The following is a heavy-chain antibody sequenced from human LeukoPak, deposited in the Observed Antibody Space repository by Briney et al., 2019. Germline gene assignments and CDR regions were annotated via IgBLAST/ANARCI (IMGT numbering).Heavy chain of an antibody. J-gene: IGHJ5*02. Sequence: PSGTLSLTCAVSGGSISSSNWWSWVRQPPGKGLEWIGEIYHSGSTNYNPSLKSRVTISVDKSKNQFSLKLSSVTAADTAVYYCARGVWDLYDILTGYYLGRAFDPWGQGTLVTVSS. CDR3: ARGVWDLYDILTGYYLGRAFDP. V-gene: IGHV4-4*02. D-gene: IGHD3-9*01. CDR2: IYHSGST. CDR1: GGSISSSNW.